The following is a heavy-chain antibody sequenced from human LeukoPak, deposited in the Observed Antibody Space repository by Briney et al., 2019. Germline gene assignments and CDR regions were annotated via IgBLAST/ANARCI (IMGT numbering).Heavy chain of an antibody. CDR3: ARDAADMGGDLDY. J-gene: IGHJ4*02. CDR2: IIPIFGTA. D-gene: IGHD3-16*01. Sequence: SVKVSCKASGGTFSSYAISWVRQAPGQGLEWMGGIIPIFGTANYAQKFQGRVTITADKSTSTAYMELSSLRSEDTAVYYCARDAADMGGDLDYWGQGTRVTVSS. CDR1: GGTFSSYA. V-gene: IGHV1-69*06.